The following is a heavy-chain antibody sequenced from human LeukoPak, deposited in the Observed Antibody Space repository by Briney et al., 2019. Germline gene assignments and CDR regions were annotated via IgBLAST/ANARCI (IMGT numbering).Heavy chain of an antibody. Sequence: GGSPRLSCAASGFTFSSYWMSWVRQAPGKGLEWVAYIKQDGSEKYYVDSVKGRFTISRANAKNSLYLQMNSLRAEDTAVYYCARGGSYYASDYWGQGTLVTVSS. CDR2: IKQDGSEK. V-gene: IGHV3-7*01. J-gene: IGHJ4*02. CDR1: GFTFSSYW. CDR3: ARGGSYYASDY. D-gene: IGHD1-26*01.